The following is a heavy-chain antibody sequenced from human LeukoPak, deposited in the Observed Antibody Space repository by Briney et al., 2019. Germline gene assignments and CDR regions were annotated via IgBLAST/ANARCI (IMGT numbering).Heavy chain of an antibody. J-gene: IGHJ4*02. CDR2: ISYDGSDK. Sequence: GGSLRLSCAASGFTFSSYGMHWVRQAPGKGLEWVAVISYDGSDKYYGDSVKGRFTISRDNSKNTLYLQMNSLRADDTAVYYCARDTLVYDSSGYYFGDFDYWGQGTLVTVSS. CDR3: ARDTLVYDSSGYYFGDFDY. V-gene: IGHV3-30*03. D-gene: IGHD3-22*01. CDR1: GFTFSSYG.